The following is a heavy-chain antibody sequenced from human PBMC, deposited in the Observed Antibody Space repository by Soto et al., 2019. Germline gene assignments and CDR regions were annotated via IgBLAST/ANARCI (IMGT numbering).Heavy chain of an antibody. CDR3: ARQGFGATHRLVDV. D-gene: IGHD3-10*01. CDR1: NAAIGTDY. Sequence: ETLSVARTVCNAAIGTDYCRRFWQPPGKGLEWIGYMHYNGYTSYNPSLRSRVTISVGTSKNQFSLKLTSVTVADTALYYCARQGFGATHRLVDVWGQGTTVT. J-gene: IGHJ6*02. CDR2: MHYNGYT. V-gene: IGHV4-59*08.